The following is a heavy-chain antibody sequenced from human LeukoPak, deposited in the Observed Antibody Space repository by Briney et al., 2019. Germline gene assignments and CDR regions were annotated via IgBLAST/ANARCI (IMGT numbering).Heavy chain of an antibody. Sequence: ASVKVSCKASGYTFTSYAMHWVRQAPGQRLGWMGWINAGNGNTKYSQKFQGRVTITRDTSASTAYMELSSLRSEDTAVYYCARAPITMVRGAYEGRSYGMDVWGKGTTVTVSS. CDR1: GYTFTSYA. CDR2: INAGNGNT. CDR3: ARAPITMVRGAYEGRSYGMDV. V-gene: IGHV1-3*01. D-gene: IGHD3-10*01. J-gene: IGHJ6*04.